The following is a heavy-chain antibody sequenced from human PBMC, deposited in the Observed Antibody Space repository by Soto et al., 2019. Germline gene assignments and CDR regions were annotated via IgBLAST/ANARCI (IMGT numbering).Heavy chain of an antibody. CDR3: VRDWQSTTQTWGFGDS. V-gene: IGHV1-69*08. CDR1: GGTFSSYT. D-gene: IGHD1-1*01. J-gene: IGHJ4*02. CDR2: IIPIFGVT. Sequence: QVQLVQSGAEVKKPGSSVKVSCKASGGTFSSYTITWVRQAPGQGLEWLGRIIPIFGVTNYAQKFQDRVTITADRSTTTAYMELIRLRSADTAVYYCVRDWQSTTQTWGFGDSWGQGTLVTVSS.